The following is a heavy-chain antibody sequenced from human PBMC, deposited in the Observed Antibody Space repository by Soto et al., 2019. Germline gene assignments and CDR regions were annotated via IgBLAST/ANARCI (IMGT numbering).Heavy chain of an antibody. D-gene: IGHD6-19*01. CDR3: ARVPSSGWQNDYYYYGMDV. Sequence: EVQLVESGGGLIQPGGSLRLSCAASGFTVSSNYMSWVRQAPGKGLEWVSVIYSGGSTYYADSVKGRFTISRDNAKNTLYLQMNSLRAEDTAVYYCARVPSSGWQNDYYYYGMDVWGQGTTVTVSS. V-gene: IGHV3-53*01. CDR2: IYSGGST. CDR1: GFTVSSNY. J-gene: IGHJ6*02.